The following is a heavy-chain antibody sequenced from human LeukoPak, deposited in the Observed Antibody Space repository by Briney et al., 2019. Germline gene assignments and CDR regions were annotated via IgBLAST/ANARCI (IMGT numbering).Heavy chain of an antibody. CDR3: ASVFDS. CDR1: GFTFSAYH. CDR2: IDTISSYI. Sequence: PGGSLRLSCAASGFTFSAYHMNWVRRAPGKGLEWVASIDTISSYIFYADSVRGRFTISRDHAKNSLTLQMNSLSAEDTAVYYCASVFDSSGQRFSGTASS. V-gene: IGHV3-21*01. J-gene: IGHJ4*02.